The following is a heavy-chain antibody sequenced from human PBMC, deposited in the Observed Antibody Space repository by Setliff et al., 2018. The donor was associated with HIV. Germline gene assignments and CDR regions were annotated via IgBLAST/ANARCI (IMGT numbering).Heavy chain of an antibody. CDR2: VSPSSIVT. J-gene: IGHJ3*01. CDR1: GFAFSTFD. CDR3: AKPTSGLYPRAFDL. Sequence: PGGSLSLSCAASGFAFSTFDMNWVRQTPEHGLEWVSAVSPSSIVTYYADSVKGRFTVSRDDSKNMLFLQMNSLGPEDTAIYYCAKPTSGLYPRAFDLWGQGTMVTVSS. V-gene: IGHV3-23*01. D-gene: IGHD1-26*01.